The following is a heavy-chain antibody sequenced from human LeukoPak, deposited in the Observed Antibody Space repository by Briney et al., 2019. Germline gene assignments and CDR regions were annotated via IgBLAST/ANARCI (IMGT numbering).Heavy chain of an antibody. J-gene: IGHJ4*02. CDR1: GGSISSGGLS. Sequence: SQTLSLTCAVSGGSISSGGLSWSWIRQPPGKGLEWIGYIYHSGSTYYNPSLKSRVTISVDRSKNQFSLKLTSVTAADTAVYYCASGGYSSGWSPFDYWGQGTLVTVSS. CDR2: IYHSGST. CDR3: ASGGYSSGWSPFDY. V-gene: IGHV4-30-2*01. D-gene: IGHD6-13*01.